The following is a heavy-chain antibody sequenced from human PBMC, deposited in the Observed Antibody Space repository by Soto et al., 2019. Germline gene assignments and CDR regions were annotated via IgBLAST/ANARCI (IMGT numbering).Heavy chain of an antibody. Sequence: AASVKVSCKASGYTFTGYYMHWVRQAPGQGLERKGWINPNSGGTNYAQKFQGWVTMTRDTSISTAYMEPSRLRSDDTAVYYFASYPYYYDSSGYRYFQHWGQGTLVTVSS. CDR2: INPNSGGT. CDR1: GYTFTGYY. J-gene: IGHJ1*01. CDR3: ASYPYYYDSSGYRYFQH. D-gene: IGHD3-22*01. V-gene: IGHV1-2*04.